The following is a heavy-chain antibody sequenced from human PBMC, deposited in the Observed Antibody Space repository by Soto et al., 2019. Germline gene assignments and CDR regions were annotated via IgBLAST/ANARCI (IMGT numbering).Heavy chain of an antibody. CDR3: GPQILWFGELPDFDH. CDR1: GLPFSSHV. Sequence: EVQLLESGGDLVQPGGSLRLSCGVSGLPFSSHVMNWVRQAPGKGLEWVSRISGNGGSTYYADSVRGRFTISRDNSKNTLYLQMNSLRDEDTAVYYCGPQILWFGELPDFDHWGQGTLVTVSS. CDR2: ISGNGGST. J-gene: IGHJ4*02. V-gene: IGHV3-23*01. D-gene: IGHD3-10*01.